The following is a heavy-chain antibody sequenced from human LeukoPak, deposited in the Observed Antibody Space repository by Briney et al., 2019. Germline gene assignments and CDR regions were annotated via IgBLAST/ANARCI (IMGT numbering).Heavy chain of an antibody. CDR2: ISAYSGNT. CDR1: GYTFTSYG. CDR3: ASGDYGDHYYYYGMDV. J-gene: IGHJ6*02. Sequence: ASVKVSCKASGYTFTSYGISWVRQAPGQGLEWMGWISAYSGNTNYAQKLQGRVTMTTDTSTSTAYMELRSLRSDDTAVYYCASGDYGDHYYYYGMDVWGQGTTVTVSS. V-gene: IGHV1-18*01. D-gene: IGHD4-17*01.